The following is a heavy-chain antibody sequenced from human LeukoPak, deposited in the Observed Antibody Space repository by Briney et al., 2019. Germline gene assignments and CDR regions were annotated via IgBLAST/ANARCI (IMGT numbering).Heavy chain of an antibody. CDR2: ISSSSSYI. J-gene: IGHJ3*02. CDR3: ARDLNRAFDI. V-gene: IGHV3-21*01. Sequence: GGSLRLSCAASGFTFSSYSMNWVRQAPGKGLEWVSSISSSSSYIYYADSVKGRFTISRDNAKNSLYLQMNSMRAEDTAVYYCARDLNRAFDIWGQGTMVTVSS. CDR1: GFTFSSYS.